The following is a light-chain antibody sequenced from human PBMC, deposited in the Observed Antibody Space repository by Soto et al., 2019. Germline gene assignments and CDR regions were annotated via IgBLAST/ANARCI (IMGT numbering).Light chain of an antibody. V-gene: IGKV3-20*01. CDR3: QQYGNTPRT. J-gene: IGKJ1*01. CDR1: QSVSITY. CDR2: GPS. Sequence: EIVLTQSPGTLSLSPGERATLSCRASQSVSITYVAWYQQKPGQPPRLLVYGPSSRAAGVPDRFSGDGSETDFTIIISRLEPEDFAVYYCQQYGNTPRTFGQGTKVEVK.